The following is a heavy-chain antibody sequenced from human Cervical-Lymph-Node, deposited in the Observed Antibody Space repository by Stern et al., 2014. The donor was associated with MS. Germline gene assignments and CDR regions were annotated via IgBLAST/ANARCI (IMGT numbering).Heavy chain of an antibody. J-gene: IGHJ4*02. CDR3: ARDGGEGCFDN. CDR2: IYPGDSDT. D-gene: IGHD2-21*01. V-gene: IGHV5-51*03. Sequence: EVQLVESGAEMRKPGEPLEISCKGSGYTFSSHWIGWVRQMPGKGLEGMGIIYPGDSDTRYSPSFQGQVTISADKSTDTAYLHWNYLKASDTAMYYCARDGGEGCFDNWGQGTLVTVSS. CDR1: GYTFSSHW.